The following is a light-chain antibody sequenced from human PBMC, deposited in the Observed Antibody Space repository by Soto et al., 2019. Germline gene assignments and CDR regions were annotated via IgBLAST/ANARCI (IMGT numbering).Light chain of an antibody. J-gene: IGKJ1*01. CDR1: EGISRW. V-gene: IGKV1-5*01. CDR2: DAS. Sequence: DIQMTQSPSTLSASVGDRVTITCRASEGISRWLAWFQQKPGKAPNLLIYDASILQSGVPSRFSGSGSGTDFTLTISSLQPEDFVTYYCQQYNDYSTFGQGTKVDIK. CDR3: QQYNDYST.